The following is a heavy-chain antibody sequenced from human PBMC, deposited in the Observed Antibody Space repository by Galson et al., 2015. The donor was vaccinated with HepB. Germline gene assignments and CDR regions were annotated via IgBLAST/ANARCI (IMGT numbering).Heavy chain of an antibody. D-gene: IGHD1-26*01. Sequence: ETLSLTCTVSGGSISSSSYYWGWIRQPPGKGLEWIGSIYYSGSTYYNPSLKSRVTISVDTSKNQFSLKLSSVTAADTAVYYCARDCGGSYQGEFDYWGQGTLSPSPQ. CDR2: IYYSGST. J-gene: IGHJ4*02. CDR1: GGSISSSSYY. V-gene: IGHV4-39*07. CDR3: ARDCGGSYQGEFDY.